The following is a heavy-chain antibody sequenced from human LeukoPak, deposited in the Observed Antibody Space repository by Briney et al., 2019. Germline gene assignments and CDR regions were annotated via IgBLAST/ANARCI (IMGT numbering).Heavy chain of an antibody. CDR3: ARDSTPTYYSGTYYFEY. Sequence: APVKVSCKASGYTFINYGISWVRQAPGQGLEWMGLINPSGGSTTYAQKFQGRVTMTRDTSTSTVYMELSSLRSEDTAVYYCARDSTPTYYSGTYYFEYWGQGTLVTVSS. CDR2: INPSGGST. V-gene: IGHV1-46*01. CDR1: GYTFINYG. J-gene: IGHJ4*02. D-gene: IGHD1-26*01.